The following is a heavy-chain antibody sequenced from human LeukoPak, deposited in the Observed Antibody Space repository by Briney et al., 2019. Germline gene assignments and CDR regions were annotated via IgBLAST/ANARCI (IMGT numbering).Heavy chain of an antibody. D-gene: IGHD3-10*01. CDR3: ARDREVRGVIITNYYGMDV. Sequence: GRSLRLSCAASGFTFSSYGMHWVRQAPGKGLEWVAVISYGGSNKYYADSVKGRFTISRDNSKNTLYLQMNSLRAEDTAVYYCARDREVRGVIITNYYGMDVWGKGTTVTVSS. J-gene: IGHJ6*04. CDR1: GFTFSSYG. V-gene: IGHV3-30*03. CDR2: ISYGGSNK.